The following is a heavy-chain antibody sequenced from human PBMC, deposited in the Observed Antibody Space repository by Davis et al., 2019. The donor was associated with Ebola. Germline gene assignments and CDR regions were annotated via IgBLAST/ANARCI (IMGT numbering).Heavy chain of an antibody. V-gene: IGHV4-39*01. CDR2: IYYSGST. CDR1: GGSISSSSYY. D-gene: IGHD2-2*02. Sequence: SETLSLTCTVSGGSISSSSYYWGWIRQPPGKGLEWIGSIYYSGSTYYNPSLKSRVTISVDTSKNQFSLKLSSVTAADTAVYYCARQGYCSSTSCYTPYYYYGMDVWGQGTTVTVSS. CDR3: ARQGYCSSTSCYTPYYYYGMDV. J-gene: IGHJ6*02.